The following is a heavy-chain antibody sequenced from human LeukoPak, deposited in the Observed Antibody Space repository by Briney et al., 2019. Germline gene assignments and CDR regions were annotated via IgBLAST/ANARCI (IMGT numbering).Heavy chain of an antibody. CDR1: GFTFSYYG. D-gene: IGHD3-10*01. J-gene: IGHJ4*02. CDR3: ARDGLHYYGSGSYYRGYFDY. Sequence: GRSLRLSCTASGFTFSYYGMHWVRQAPGKGLEWVAVIWYDGSNKYYADSVKGRFTISRDNSKNTLYLQMNSLRAEDTAVYYCARDGLHYYGSGSYYRGYFDYWGQGTLVTVSS. V-gene: IGHV3-33*01. CDR2: IWYDGSNK.